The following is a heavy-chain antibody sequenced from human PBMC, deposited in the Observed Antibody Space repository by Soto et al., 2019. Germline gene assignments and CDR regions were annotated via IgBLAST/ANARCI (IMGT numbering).Heavy chain of an antibody. CDR2: IWYDGSNK. CDR3: ARANTDYYYYGMDV. Sequence: PGGSLRLSCAASGFTFSSYGMHWVRQAPGKGLEWVAVIWYDGSNKYCADSVKGRFTISRDNSKNTLYLQMNSLRAEDTAVYYCARANTDYYYYGMDVWGQGTTVTVSS. J-gene: IGHJ6*02. D-gene: IGHD5-18*01. CDR1: GFTFSSYG. V-gene: IGHV3-33*01.